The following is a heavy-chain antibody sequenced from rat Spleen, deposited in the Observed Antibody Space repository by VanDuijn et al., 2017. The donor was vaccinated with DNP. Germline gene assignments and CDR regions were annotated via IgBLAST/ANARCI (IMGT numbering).Heavy chain of an antibody. D-gene: IGHD4-3*01. Sequence: EVQLQESGPGLVKPSQSLSLTCSVTGDSITSNYWGWIRKFPGNKMEWIGHISYSGRTTYNPSLKSRISITRDTSKNQIFLQLNSVNTDDTATYYCARWYNWGYYFDYWGQGVMVTVSS. J-gene: IGHJ2*01. V-gene: IGHV3-1*01. CDR2: ISYSGRT. CDR3: ARWYNWGYYFDY. CDR1: GDSITSNY.